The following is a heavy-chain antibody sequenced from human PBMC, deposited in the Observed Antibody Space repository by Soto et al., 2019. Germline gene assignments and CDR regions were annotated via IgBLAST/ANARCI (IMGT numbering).Heavy chain of an antibody. CDR3: ARRPRGDRGNWFDP. CDR1: GGSISSGGYY. CDR2: IHYSGSTYYT. D-gene: IGHD3-16*01. J-gene: IGHJ5*02. V-gene: IGHV4-31*03. Sequence: QVQLQESGPGLVKPSQTLSLTCTVSGGSISSGGYYWSWIRQHPGNGLEWIGYIHYSGSTYYTYYIPSLKSRVTISVDTSENQFSLKLSSVTAADTAVYYCARRPRGDRGNWFDPWGQGTLVTVSS.